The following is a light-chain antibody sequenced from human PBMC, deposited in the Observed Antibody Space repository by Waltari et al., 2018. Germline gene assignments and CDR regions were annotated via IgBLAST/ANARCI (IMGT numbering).Light chain of an antibody. CDR1: KLGDKY. J-gene: IGLJ2*01. V-gene: IGLV3-1*01. CDR2: QDD. CDR3: QAWDNSTVV. Sequence: SYELTQPPSVSVSPGQTASIPCSGDKLGDKYASWYQQKPGQSPVLVIDQDDKRPSGIRERFSGSNPWDTATLTIGGTQATDEADYFCQAWDNSTVVFGGGTKLTVL.